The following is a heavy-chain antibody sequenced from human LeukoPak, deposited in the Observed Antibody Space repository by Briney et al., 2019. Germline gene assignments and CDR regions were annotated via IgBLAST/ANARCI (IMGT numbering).Heavy chain of an antibody. Sequence: ASVKVSCKASGYTFTSYGISWVRQAPGQGLECMGWISAYNGNTNYAQKLQGRVTMTTDTSTSTAYMELRSLRSDDTAVYYCARGSLRYFDWLTHNWFDPWGQGTLVTVSS. CDR2: ISAYNGNT. CDR3: ARGSLRYFDWLTHNWFDP. V-gene: IGHV1-18*01. CDR1: GYTFTSYG. D-gene: IGHD3-9*01. J-gene: IGHJ5*02.